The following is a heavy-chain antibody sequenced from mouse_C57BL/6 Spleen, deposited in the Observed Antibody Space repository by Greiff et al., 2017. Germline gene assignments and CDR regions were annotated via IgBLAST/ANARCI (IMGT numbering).Heavy chain of an antibody. CDR1: GFTFSDYY. CDR2: INYDGSST. CDR3: ARDGGRAYFDV. Sequence: EVHLVESEGGLVQPGSSMKLSCTASGFTFSDYYMAWVRQVPEKGLEWVANINYDGSSTYYLDSLKSRFIISRDNAKNILYLQMSSLKSEDTATYYCARDGGRAYFDVWGTGTTVTVSS. J-gene: IGHJ1*03. D-gene: IGHD3-3*01. V-gene: IGHV5-16*01.